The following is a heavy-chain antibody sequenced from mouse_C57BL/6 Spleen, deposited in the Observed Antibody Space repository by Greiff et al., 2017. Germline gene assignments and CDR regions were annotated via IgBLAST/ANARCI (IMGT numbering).Heavy chain of an antibody. Sequence: QVQLKPSGAELARPGASVKLSCTASGYTFTSYGISWVKQRTGQGLEWIGEIYPRSGNTYYTAKFKGKATPTADKSSSTAYMELRSLTSEDAAVYVCARCEDYAMDYWGQGTSVTVSS. CDR1: GYTFTSYG. V-gene: IGHV1-81*01. CDR3: ARCEDYAMDY. J-gene: IGHJ4*01. CDR2: IYPRSGNT.